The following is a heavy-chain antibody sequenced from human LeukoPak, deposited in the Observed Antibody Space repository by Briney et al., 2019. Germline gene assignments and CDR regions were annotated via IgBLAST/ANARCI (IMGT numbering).Heavy chain of an antibody. CDR2: ISAYNGNT. Sequence: ASVKVSCKASGYTFTNYGISWVRQAPGQGLEWMGWISAYNGNTNYAQKLQGRVTMTTDTSTSTAYMGLRSLRSDDTAVYYCAIDPSIAVAGSDAFDIWGQGTMVTVSS. CDR1: GYTFTNYG. D-gene: IGHD6-19*01. J-gene: IGHJ3*02. V-gene: IGHV1-18*01. CDR3: AIDPSIAVAGSDAFDI.